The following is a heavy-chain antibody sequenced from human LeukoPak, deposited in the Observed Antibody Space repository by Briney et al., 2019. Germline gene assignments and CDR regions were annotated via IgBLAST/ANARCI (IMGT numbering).Heavy chain of an antibody. J-gene: IGHJ4*02. CDR2: ISSNSGYI. Sequence: GGSLRLSCAASGFTFSTYSMNWVRQAPGKGLEWVSYISSNSGYIYYADSLKGRFTISRDNAKNSLYLQMNSLRAEDTAVYYCARSRYCSSTSCPSGVYWGQGTLVTVSS. CDR3: ARSRYCSSTSCPSGVY. D-gene: IGHD2-2*01. V-gene: IGHV3-21*01. CDR1: GFTFSTYS.